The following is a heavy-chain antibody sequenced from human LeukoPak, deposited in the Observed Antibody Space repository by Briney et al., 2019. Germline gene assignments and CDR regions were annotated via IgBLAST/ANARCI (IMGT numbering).Heavy chain of an antibody. CDR3: ARDLVTVTKGFDI. J-gene: IGHJ3*02. CDR2: ISYIGST. D-gene: IGHD4-17*01. V-gene: IGHV4-59*11. CDR1: ADSFSSHY. Sequence: SETLSLTCAVSADSFSSHYWTWIRQAPGKGLEWIGYISYIGSTNYNPSLKSRVTISIDTSKNQFSLKLRSVTAADTAVYYCARDLVTVTKGFDIWGQGTMVSVSS.